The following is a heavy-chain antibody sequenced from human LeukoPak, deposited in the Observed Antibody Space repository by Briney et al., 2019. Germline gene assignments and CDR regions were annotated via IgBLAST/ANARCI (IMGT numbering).Heavy chain of an antibody. Sequence: PSQTLSLTCTVSGGSISSGGYYWRWIRQPPGKGLEWIGYIYHSGSTNYNPSLKSRFTISVDTSKNQFSLKLSSVTAADTAVYYCARLEADYWGQGTLVTVSS. CDR1: GGSISSGGYY. CDR3: ARLEADY. V-gene: IGHV4-30-2*01. J-gene: IGHJ4*02. CDR2: IYHSGST.